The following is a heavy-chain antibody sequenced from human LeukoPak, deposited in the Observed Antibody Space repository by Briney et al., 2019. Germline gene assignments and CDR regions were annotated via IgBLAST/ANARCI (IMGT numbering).Heavy chain of an antibody. CDR2: IYGSGST. CDR3: AREGTSGTHLNWFDP. D-gene: IGHD1-1*01. V-gene: IGHV4-59*01. Sequence: SETLSLTCTVSGGSISSYYWSWLRQPPGKGLEWIGHIYGSGSTNYNPSLKSRVTLSVDTSKNQFSLKLSSVTAADTAVYYCAREGTSGTHLNWFDPWGQGTLVTVSS. CDR1: GGSISSYY. J-gene: IGHJ5*02.